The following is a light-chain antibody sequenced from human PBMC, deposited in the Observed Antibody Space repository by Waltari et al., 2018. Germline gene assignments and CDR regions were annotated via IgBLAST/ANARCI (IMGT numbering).Light chain of an antibody. V-gene: IGLV2-23*02. J-gene: IGLJ3*02. CDR1: ISDIGKYNL. Sequence: QPALTQTAAVSGSPGQSITISCSGTISDIGKYNLVSWYQQHPGKAPTLIIYDVNKRPSGVSNRFSGSKSGNMAFLTISGLQTADEADYYCCSYAGSAISVFGGGTKLTVL. CDR3: CSYAGSAISV. CDR2: DVN.